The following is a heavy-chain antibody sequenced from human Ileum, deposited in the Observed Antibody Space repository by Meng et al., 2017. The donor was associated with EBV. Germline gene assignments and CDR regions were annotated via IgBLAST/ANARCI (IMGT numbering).Heavy chain of an antibody. CDR2: ISSSSSYI. Sequence: ELRLVESGGGLVKPGGALRLSCSASGFTFSSYSMNWVRQAPGKGLEWVSSISSSSSYIYYADSVKGRFTISRDNAKNSLYLQMNSLRAEDTAVYYCARGGVVVTPSDYWGQGTLVTVSS. J-gene: IGHJ4*02. D-gene: IGHD2-21*02. CDR3: ARGGVVVTPSDY. CDR1: GFTFSSYS. V-gene: IGHV3-21*01.